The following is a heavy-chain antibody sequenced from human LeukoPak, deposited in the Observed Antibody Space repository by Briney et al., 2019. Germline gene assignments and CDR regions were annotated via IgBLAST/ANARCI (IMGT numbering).Heavy chain of an antibody. Sequence: GGSLRLSCAASGFSFSSYSTNGVRQAPGKGLEGVQAFSVSGGSTYYADSVKGRFTISRDNSKNTLYLQMNSLRAEDTAVYYCAKDASPYYDFWSGRWTFDYWGQGTLVTVSS. CDR3: AKDASPYYDFWSGRWTFDY. D-gene: IGHD3-3*01. CDR1: GFSFSSYS. J-gene: IGHJ4*02. V-gene: IGHV3-23*01. CDR2: FSVSGGST.